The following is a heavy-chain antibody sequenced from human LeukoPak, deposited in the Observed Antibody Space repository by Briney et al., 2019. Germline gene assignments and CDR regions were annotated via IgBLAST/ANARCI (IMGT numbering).Heavy chain of an antibody. CDR3: ARVVSVRESDF. CDR2: ISGDNGNT. V-gene: IGHV1-18*01. D-gene: IGHD2-2*01. Sequence: SVKVSCKASGYTFITYGISWVRQAPGQGLEWMGWISGDNGNTNYAQKFQGRVTVTTDTSTTTSYMELRSLRSDDTAVYYCARVVSVRESDFWGQGTLVTVSS. CDR1: GYTFITYG. J-gene: IGHJ4*02.